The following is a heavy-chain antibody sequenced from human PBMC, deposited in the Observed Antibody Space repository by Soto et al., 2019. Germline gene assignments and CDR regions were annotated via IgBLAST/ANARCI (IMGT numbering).Heavy chain of an antibody. V-gene: IGHV4-59*01. Sequence: PSETLSLTCTVSGGSISSYYWSWTRQPPGKGLEWIGYIYYSGSTNYNPSLKSRVTISVDTSKNQFSLKLSSVTAADTAVYYCAREGNYDFWSGYYYFDYWGQGTLVTVSS. J-gene: IGHJ4*02. CDR3: AREGNYDFWSGYYYFDY. CDR1: GGSISSYY. D-gene: IGHD3-3*01. CDR2: IYYSGST.